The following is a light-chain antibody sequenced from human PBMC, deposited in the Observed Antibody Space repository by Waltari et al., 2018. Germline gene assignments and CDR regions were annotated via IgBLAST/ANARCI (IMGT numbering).Light chain of an antibody. Sequence: DIQVTQSPSSLSASVGHRVTITCRASQGINTYLAWYQQRPGKAPRLLIFLASTLQSGVPSRFSGTGSGTDFSLTITSLQPEDFATYYCQQTFKTPHTFGQGTRLEIK. CDR2: LAS. J-gene: IGKJ5*01. CDR1: QGINTY. V-gene: IGKV1-39*01. CDR3: QQTFKTPHT.